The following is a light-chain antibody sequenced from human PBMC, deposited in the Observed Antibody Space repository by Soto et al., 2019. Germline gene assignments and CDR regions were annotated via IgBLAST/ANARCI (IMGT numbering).Light chain of an antibody. Sequence: EIVMTRSPATLSVTKGERATLSCRASQSVSSNLAWYQQKPGQAPRLLIYGASTRATGIPARFSGSGSGTEFTLTISSLHSEDFAVYYCQQYNNWPVTFGGGTK. J-gene: IGKJ4*01. CDR3: QQYNNWPVT. CDR2: GAS. CDR1: QSVSSN. V-gene: IGKV3D-15*01.